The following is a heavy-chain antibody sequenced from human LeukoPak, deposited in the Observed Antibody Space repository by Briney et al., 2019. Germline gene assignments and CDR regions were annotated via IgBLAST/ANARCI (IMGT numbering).Heavy chain of an antibody. V-gene: IGHV1-18*01. Sequence: GASVKVSCKASGYTFTSYGISWVRLAPGQGLEWMGWISVYNGNTNYAQKLQGRVTMTTDTSTSTAYMELRSLRSDDTAVYYCARGGYYYGSGKVGDYFNYWGQGTLVTVSS. J-gene: IGHJ4*02. CDR3: ARGGYYYGSGKVGDYFNY. CDR1: GYTFTSYG. CDR2: ISVYNGNT. D-gene: IGHD3-10*01.